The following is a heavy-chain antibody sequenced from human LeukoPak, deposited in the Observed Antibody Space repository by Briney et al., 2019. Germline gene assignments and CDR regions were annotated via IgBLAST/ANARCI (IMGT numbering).Heavy chain of an antibody. CDR3: ARDKSADYYYYYGMDV. J-gene: IGHJ6*02. Sequence: GGSLRLSCAASGFTVSNNYMNWVRQAPGKGLEWVSVMYSGGTTYYADSVKGRFTISRDNSKNTLYLQMNSLRAEDTAVYYCARDKSADYYYYYGMDVWGQGTTVTVSS. CDR2: MYSGGTT. CDR1: GFTVSNNY. V-gene: IGHV3-53*01.